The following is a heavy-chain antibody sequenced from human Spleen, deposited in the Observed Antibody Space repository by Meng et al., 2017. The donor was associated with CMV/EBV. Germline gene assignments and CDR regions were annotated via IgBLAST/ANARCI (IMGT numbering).Heavy chain of an antibody. J-gene: IGHJ4*02. CDR2: MNPNSGNT. CDR3: ATSKITVYGIIIVPGDF. CDR1: GYTFTSYD. D-gene: IGHD3-3*01. Sequence: ASVKVSCKASGYTFTSYDINWVRQATGQGLEWMGWMNPNSGNTGYAQKFQGRVTITRNTSISTAYMELSSLRSEDTAVYYCATSKITVYGIIIVPGDFWGQGALVTVSS. V-gene: IGHV1-8*03.